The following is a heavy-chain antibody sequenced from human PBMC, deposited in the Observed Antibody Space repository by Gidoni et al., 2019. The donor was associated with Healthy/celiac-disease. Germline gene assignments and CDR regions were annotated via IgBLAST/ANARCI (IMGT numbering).Heavy chain of an antibody. CDR1: GGPISTGDYY. D-gene: IGHD4-17*01. CDR2: TYYSGST. CDR3: ARVNYGGYMYYFDY. J-gene: IGHJ4*02. Sequence: QVQLQESGPGLVKPSQTLSLTCTVSGGPISTGDYYWSWIRQPPGKGLEWIGYTYYSGSTYYNPSLKSRVTISVDTSKNQFSLKLSSVTAADTAVYYCARVNYGGYMYYFDYWGQGTLVTVSS. V-gene: IGHV4-30-4*01.